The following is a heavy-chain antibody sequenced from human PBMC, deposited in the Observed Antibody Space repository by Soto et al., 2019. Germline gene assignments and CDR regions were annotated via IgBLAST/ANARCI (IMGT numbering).Heavy chain of an antibody. D-gene: IGHD3-10*01. CDR3: ARGGLLYTYGMDV. J-gene: IGHJ6*02. CDR1: VGSISSYY. CDR2: IYYSGST. Sequence: SETLSLTCTVSVGSISSYYWSWIRQPPGKGLEWIGYIYYSGSTNYNPSLKSRVTISVDTSKNQFSLKLSSVTAADTAVYYCARGGLLYTYGMDVWGQGTTVTVSS. V-gene: IGHV4-59*01.